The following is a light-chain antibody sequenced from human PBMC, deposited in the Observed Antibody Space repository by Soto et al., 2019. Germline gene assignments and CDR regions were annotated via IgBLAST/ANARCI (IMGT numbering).Light chain of an antibody. CDR3: QQYFDVPFT. Sequence: DIVMTQTPLSLSVTPGQPASISCRSSQSLLHSDGKTYFYWYLQRPGQPPRLLIYEVSNRFSGVPDRFSGSGSGTDFTLTISSLEAEDVAFYWCQQYFDVPFTFGGGTKVDIK. CDR1: QSLLHSDGKTY. J-gene: IGKJ4*01. CDR2: EVS. V-gene: IGKV2D-29*01.